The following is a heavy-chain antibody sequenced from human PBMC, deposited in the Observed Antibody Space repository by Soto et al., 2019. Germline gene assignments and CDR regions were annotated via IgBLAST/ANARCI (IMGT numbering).Heavy chain of an antibody. Sequence: GGSLRLSCAASGFNFSSYAMSWIRQAPGKGPEWVAGITTSGDRSGYADSVKGRFTASRDNSQNTMYLQLNSLRGDDTAIYYCARGLEAGYYFAYWGQGTLVTVSS. V-gene: IGHV3-23*01. CDR3: ARGLEAGYYFAY. J-gene: IGHJ4*02. CDR1: GFNFSSYA. D-gene: IGHD3-22*01. CDR2: ITTSGDRS.